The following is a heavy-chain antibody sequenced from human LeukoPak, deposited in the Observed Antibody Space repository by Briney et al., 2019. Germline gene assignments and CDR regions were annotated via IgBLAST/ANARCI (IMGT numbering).Heavy chain of an antibody. J-gene: IGHJ4*02. CDR1: GYTFTSYY. Sequence: ASVKVSCKASGYTFTSYYMHWVRQAPGQGLEWMGIINPSGGSTSYAQKFQGRVTMARDTSTSTVYMELSSLRSEDTAVYYSARYTAMGAPRPDSWGPGTLVTVSS. V-gene: IGHV1-46*01. CDR2: INPSGGST. D-gene: IGHD1-26*01. CDR3: ARYTAMGAPRPDS.